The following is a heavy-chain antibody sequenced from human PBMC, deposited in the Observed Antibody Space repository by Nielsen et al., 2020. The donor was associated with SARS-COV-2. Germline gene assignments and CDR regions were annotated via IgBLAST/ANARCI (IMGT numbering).Heavy chain of an antibody. Sequence: GGSLRLSCAASGLTFDDYGMSWVRQAPGKGLEWVSGINWNGGSTGYADSVKGRFTISRDNAKNSLYLQMNSLRAEDTALYHCARVYYDSSGYLNYFDYWGQGTLVTVSS. D-gene: IGHD3-22*01. CDR2: INWNGGST. J-gene: IGHJ4*02. V-gene: IGHV3-20*01. CDR3: ARVYYDSSGYLNYFDY. CDR1: GLTFDDYG.